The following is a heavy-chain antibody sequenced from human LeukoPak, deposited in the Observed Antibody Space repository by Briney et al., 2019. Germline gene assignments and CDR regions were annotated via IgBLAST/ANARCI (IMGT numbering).Heavy chain of an antibody. V-gene: IGHV4-34*01. J-gene: IGHJ6*02. CDR3: ARVSDSYYYYYYGMDV. Sequence: PSETLSPTCAVYGGSFSGYYWSWIRQPPGKGLEWIGEVNHSGSTNYNPSLKSRVTISVDTSKNQFSLKLSSVTAADTAVYYCARVSDSYYYYYYGMDVWGRGTTVTVSS. CDR1: GGSFSGYY. D-gene: IGHD2-21*01. CDR2: VNHSGST.